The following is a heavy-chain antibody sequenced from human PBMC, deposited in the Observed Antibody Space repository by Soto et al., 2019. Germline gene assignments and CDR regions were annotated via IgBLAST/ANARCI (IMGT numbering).Heavy chain of an antibody. Sequence: EVQLLESGGGLVQPGGSLRLSCAASGFTFSNYAMNWVRQAPGKGLEWVSAISDSGIFTYYSDSVKGRFTISRDNSKNTLFLQMNSLRAEDTAVYYCAKTNGLDNWGQGTLVTVSS. D-gene: IGHD2-8*01. CDR2: ISDSGIFT. J-gene: IGHJ4*02. V-gene: IGHV3-23*01. CDR1: GFTFSNYA. CDR3: AKTNGLDN.